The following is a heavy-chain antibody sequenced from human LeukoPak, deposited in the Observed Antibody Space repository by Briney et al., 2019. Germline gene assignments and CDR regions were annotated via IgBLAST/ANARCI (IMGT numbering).Heavy chain of an antibody. CDR2: ISSSSGTI. D-gene: IGHD5-18*01. CDR3: ASFELWSYFDY. J-gene: IGHJ4*02. Sequence: GGSLRLSCAASGFTFSNYGMNWVRQAPGKGLDWVSYISSSSGTIYYADSVKGRFTISRDNAKNSLYLQMNSLRAEDTAVYYCASFELWSYFDYWGQGTLVTVSS. CDR1: GFTFSNYG. V-gene: IGHV3-48*01.